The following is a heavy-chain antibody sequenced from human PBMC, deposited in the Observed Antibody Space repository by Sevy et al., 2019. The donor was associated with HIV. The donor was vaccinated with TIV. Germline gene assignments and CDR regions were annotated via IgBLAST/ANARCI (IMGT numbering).Heavy chain of an antibody. CDR1: GGSISGYY. D-gene: IGHD6-13*01. J-gene: IGHJ6*03. CDR2: VYASSST. V-gene: IGHV4-4*07. CDR3: AREDFGSSWLYYYMDV. Sequence: SETLSLTCTVSGGSISGYYWSWIRQSAGKGLEWIGRVYASSSTNYNPSLRSRVTISVDTSSNPFSLNLHSVTAADTAVYYCAREDFGSSWLYYYMDVWGKGTPVTVSS.